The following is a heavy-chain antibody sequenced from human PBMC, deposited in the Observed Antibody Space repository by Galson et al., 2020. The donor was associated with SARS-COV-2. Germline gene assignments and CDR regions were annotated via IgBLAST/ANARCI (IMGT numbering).Heavy chain of an antibody. Sequence: GGSLRLSCAASGFTLSSYEMNWVRQAPGKGLEWVSYISSSGSTIYYADSVKGRFTISRDNAKNSLYLQMNSLRAEDTAVYYCAMGSGSYVGGGFDYWGQGTLVTVSS. D-gene: IGHD1-26*01. J-gene: IGHJ4*02. CDR3: AMGSGSYVGGGFDY. CDR1: GFTLSSYE. V-gene: IGHV3-48*03. CDR2: ISSSGSTI.